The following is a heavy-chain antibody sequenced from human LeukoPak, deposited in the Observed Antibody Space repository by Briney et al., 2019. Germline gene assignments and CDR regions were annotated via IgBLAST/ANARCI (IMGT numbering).Heavy chain of an antibody. CDR3: VRNSGELGA. D-gene: IGHD2-21*01. V-gene: IGHV3-53*01. CDR2: IYSVGST. J-gene: IGHJ5*02. CDR1: GFTVGNNY. Sequence: GGSLRLSCAASGFTVGNNYMSWVRRAAGKGLEWVALIYSVGSTYYADSVKGRFTISRDNSKNTLHLQMNSLSAEDTAVYYCVRNSGELGAWGQGTLVTVSS.